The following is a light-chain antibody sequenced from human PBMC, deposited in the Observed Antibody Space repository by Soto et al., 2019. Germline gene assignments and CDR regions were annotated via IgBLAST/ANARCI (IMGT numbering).Light chain of an antibody. CDR2: GAS. Sequence: EIVLTQSPCTLSFSTGERSTLSCRASQSVSSSSLAWYQQKPGQAPRLLIYGASSRATGIPDRFSGRGSGTDFTLTISRLEPEDFAVYYCQHYTISPPITFGQGTRLEIK. CDR3: QHYTISPPIT. CDR1: QSVSSSS. V-gene: IGKV3-20*01. J-gene: IGKJ5*01.